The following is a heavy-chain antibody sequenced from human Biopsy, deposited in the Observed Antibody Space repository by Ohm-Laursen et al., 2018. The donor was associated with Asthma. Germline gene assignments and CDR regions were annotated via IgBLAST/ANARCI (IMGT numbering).Heavy chain of an antibody. CDR1: GYSLTDLS. D-gene: IGHD4-17*01. J-gene: IGHJ4*02. CDR3: TSDFPKDYVRYNFQF. Sequence: SSVKVSCKISGYSLTDLSMHWVRQAPGQGLEWMGGHDHEEGGTVNARRFQGRVTMTEDTSTDTAYMKLSSLSSDDTAVYYCTSDFPKDYVRYNFQFWGQGTLVTVSS. V-gene: IGHV1-24*01. CDR2: HDHEEGGT.